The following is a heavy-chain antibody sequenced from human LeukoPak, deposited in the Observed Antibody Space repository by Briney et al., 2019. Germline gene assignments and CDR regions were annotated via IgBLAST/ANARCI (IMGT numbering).Heavy chain of an antibody. CDR1: GYTFTGYY. CDR3: ARARSLWFGELFYNAPFDY. V-gene: IGHV1-2*02. CDR2: INPNSGGT. D-gene: IGHD3-10*01. J-gene: IGHJ4*02. Sequence: ASVKVSCKASGYTFTGYYMHWVRQAPGQGLEWMGWINPNSGGTNYAQKFQGRVTMTRDTSISTAYMELSRLRSDDTAVYYCARARSLWFGELFYNAPFDYWGQGTLVTVSS.